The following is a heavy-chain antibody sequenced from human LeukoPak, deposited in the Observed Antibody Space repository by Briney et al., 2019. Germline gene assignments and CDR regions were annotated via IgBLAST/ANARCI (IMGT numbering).Heavy chain of an antibody. CDR2: IYTSGGT. CDR1: GGSISSGSYY. V-gene: IGHV4-61*02. CDR3: ARASITIFGVAYGMDV. Sequence: SETLSLTCTVSGGSISSGSYYWSWIRQPAGKGLEWIGRIYTSGGTNYNPSLKSRVTISVDTSKNQFSLKLSSVTAADTAVYYCARASITIFGVAYGMDVWGRGTTVTVSS. D-gene: IGHD3-3*01. J-gene: IGHJ6*02.